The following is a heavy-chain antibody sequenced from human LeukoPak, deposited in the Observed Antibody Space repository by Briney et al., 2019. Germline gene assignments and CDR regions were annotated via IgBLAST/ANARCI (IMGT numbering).Heavy chain of an antibody. Sequence: ASVKVSCKASGGTFSSYAISWVRQAPGQGLEWMGWINPNSRGTNYAQKFQGRVTMTRDTSISTAFMELTSLRSDDTAVYYCARGNVLQGFDYWGQGTLVTVSS. CDR2: INPNSRGT. V-gene: IGHV1-2*02. CDR1: GGTFSSYA. J-gene: IGHJ4*02. CDR3: ARGNVLQGFDY. D-gene: IGHD3-16*01.